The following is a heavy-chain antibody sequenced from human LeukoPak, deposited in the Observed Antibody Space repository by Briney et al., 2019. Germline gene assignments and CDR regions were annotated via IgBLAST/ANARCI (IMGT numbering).Heavy chain of an antibody. Sequence: SDTLCLTCNISGGSISSYYWNWIRQPPGKGLYSPRYIYTRGSTDYNPYLKSRLTISIDTSNNQFSLKLRSVTAADTAVYYCAGGTYDFWSGYSFFDYWGQGTLVTVSS. CDR2: IYTRGST. CDR3: AGGTYDFWSGYSFFDY. D-gene: IGHD3-3*01. J-gene: IGHJ4*02. V-gene: IGHV4-4*09. CDR1: GGSISSYY.